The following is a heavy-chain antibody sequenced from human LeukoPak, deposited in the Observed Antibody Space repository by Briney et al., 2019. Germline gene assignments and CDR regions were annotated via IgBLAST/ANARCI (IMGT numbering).Heavy chain of an antibody. CDR2: VNHSGST. CDR3: ARGAYCSSINCYGFDY. V-gene: IGHV4-34*01. J-gene: IGHJ4*02. CDR1: GGSFTAFY. D-gene: IGHD2-2*01. Sequence: ASETLSLTCTVYGGSFTAFYWSWIHQPPGKGLEWVGEVNHSGSTNYNPSLKSRVSLLVDTSKNQFSLKLTSVTAADTAVYYCARGAYCSSINCYGFDYWGQGTQVTASS.